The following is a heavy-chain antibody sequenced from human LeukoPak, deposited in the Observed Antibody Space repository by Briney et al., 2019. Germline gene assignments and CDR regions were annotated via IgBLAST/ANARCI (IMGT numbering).Heavy chain of an antibody. J-gene: IGHJ4*02. Sequence: PSETLSLTCTVSGVSISSYYGSWIRQPPGKGLEWIGYIYYSGSTNYNPSLKSRVTISVDTSKNQFSLKLSPVTAADTAVYYCARETEGPGGRSWDFWGQGTLVTVSS. CDR1: GVSISSYY. D-gene: IGHD2-8*02. V-gene: IGHV4-59*01. CDR2: IYYSGST. CDR3: ARETEGPGGRSWDF.